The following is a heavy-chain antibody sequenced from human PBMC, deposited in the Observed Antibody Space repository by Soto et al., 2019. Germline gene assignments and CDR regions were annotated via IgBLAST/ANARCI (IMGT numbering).Heavy chain of an antibody. CDR2: INHSGST. Sequence: SETLSLTCAVYGGSFSGYYWSWIRQPPGKGLEWIGEINHSGSTNYNPSLKSRVTISVDTSKNQFSLKLSSVTAADTAVYYCARGHVAVAGTDYYGMDVWGQGTTVTVSS. J-gene: IGHJ6*02. D-gene: IGHD6-19*01. V-gene: IGHV4-34*01. CDR1: GGSFSGYY. CDR3: ARGHVAVAGTDYYGMDV.